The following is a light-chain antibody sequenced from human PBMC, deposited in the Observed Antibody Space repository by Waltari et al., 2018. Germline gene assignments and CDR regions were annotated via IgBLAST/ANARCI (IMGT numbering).Light chain of an antibody. CDR3: QQHYSSPRT. CDR2: WAS. J-gene: IGKJ1*01. Sequence: DIVMTQSPDSLALSLGERATINCKSGQSVLSSSNNKNYLSWDQQKPGQPPKLLIYWASTRQSGVPDRFGGSGSGTDFTLTISSLQAEDVAVYYCQQHYSSPRTFGQGTKVEVK. CDR1: QSVLSSSNNKNY. V-gene: IGKV4-1*01.